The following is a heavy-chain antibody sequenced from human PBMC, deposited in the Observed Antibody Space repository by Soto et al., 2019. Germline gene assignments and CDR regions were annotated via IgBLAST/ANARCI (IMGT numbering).Heavy chain of an antibody. J-gene: IGHJ4*02. D-gene: IGHD6-13*01. V-gene: IGHV3-30*18. CDR1: GFTFSSYG. CDR2: ISYDGSNK. CDR3: AKDRVHIAAAAFDY. Sequence: ESGGGVVQPGRSLRLSCAASGFTFSSYGMHWVRQAPGKGLEWVAVISYDGSNKYYADSVKGRFTISRDNSKNTLYLQMNSLRAEDTTVYYCAKDRVHIAAAAFDYWGQGTLVTVSS.